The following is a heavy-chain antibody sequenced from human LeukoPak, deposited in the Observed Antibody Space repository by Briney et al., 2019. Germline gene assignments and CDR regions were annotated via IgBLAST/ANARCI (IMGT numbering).Heavy chain of an antibody. CDR2: IYYSGST. CDR3: ARTPRTIRYYYGMDV. J-gene: IGHJ6*02. D-gene: IGHD1-14*01. Sequence: SETLSLTCTVSGGSVSSGSYYWSWIRQPPGKGLEWIGYIYYSGSTNYNPSLKSRVTISVDTSKNQFSLKLSSVTAADTAVYYCARTPRTIRYYYGMDVWGQGTTVTVSS. CDR1: GGSVSSGSYY. V-gene: IGHV4-61*01.